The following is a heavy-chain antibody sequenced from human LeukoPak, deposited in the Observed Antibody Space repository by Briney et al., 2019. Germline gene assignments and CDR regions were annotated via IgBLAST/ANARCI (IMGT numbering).Heavy chain of an antibody. CDR1: GGSISGFY. Sequence: SETLSLTCTVSGGSISGFYWSWPRQPPGKGLEWIGYIHYSGSTNYNPSLKSRVTISVDTSKNQFSLKPNSVTAADTAVYYCARQDNDYPYYFDYWGQGTLVTVSS. CDR2: IHYSGST. V-gene: IGHV4-59*08. J-gene: IGHJ4*02. CDR3: ARQDNDYPYYFDY. D-gene: IGHD4-11*01.